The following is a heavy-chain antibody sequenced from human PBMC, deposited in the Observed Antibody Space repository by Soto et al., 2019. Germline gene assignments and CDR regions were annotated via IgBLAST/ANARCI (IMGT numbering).Heavy chain of an antibody. J-gene: IGHJ4*02. CDR1: GFTFSSYG. D-gene: IGHD2-21*01. CDR2: ISYDGSNK. CDR3: AKDDGHNY. Sequence: QVQLVESGGGVVQPGRSLRLSCAASGFTFSSYGMHWVRQAPGKGLEWVAVISYDGSNKYYADSVKGRFTISRDNSKNTLYLQMNSLRAEDTAVYYCAKDDGHNYWGQGTLVTVSS. V-gene: IGHV3-30*18.